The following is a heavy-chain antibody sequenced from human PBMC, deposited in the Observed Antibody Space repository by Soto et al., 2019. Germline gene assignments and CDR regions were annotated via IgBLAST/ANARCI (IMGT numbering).Heavy chain of an antibody. J-gene: IGHJ5*02. CDR2: ISTYSGDT. CDR3: ARHHGPTTSENWFDP. V-gene: IGHV1-18*01. Sequence: ASVKVSCKASGYTFFTYDISWVRQAPGQGLEWMGWISTYSGDTKYAQKFQGRVTMTTDTSTTTAYLELRSLRSDDTSVYYCARHHGPTTSENWFDPWGQGTLVTVSS. D-gene: IGHD5-12*01. CDR1: GYTFFTYD.